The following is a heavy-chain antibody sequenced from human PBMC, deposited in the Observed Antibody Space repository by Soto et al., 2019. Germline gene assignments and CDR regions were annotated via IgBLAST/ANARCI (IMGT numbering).Heavy chain of an antibody. CDR3: AIGIAVARGYFDL. Sequence: EVQLVESGGGLVQPGGSLRLSCAASGFSFSSYSMNWVRQAPGKGLEWVSYISHSSSSIYYADSVKGRFTISRDNAKNSLCLQMNSLRVEDTAVYYWAIGIAVARGYFDLWGRGTLVTVSS. CDR1: GFSFSSYS. D-gene: IGHD6-19*01. J-gene: IGHJ2*01. V-gene: IGHV3-48*01. CDR2: ISHSSSSI.